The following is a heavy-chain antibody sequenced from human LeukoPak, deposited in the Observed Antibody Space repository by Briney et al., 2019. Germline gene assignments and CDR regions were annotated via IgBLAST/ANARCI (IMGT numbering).Heavy chain of an antibody. CDR1: GYSISSGYY. V-gene: IGHV4-38-2*02. CDR3: AGDRNEQWLGRGAFDI. J-gene: IGHJ3*02. CDR2: IYHSGST. D-gene: IGHD6-19*01. Sequence: SETLSLTCTVSGYSISSGYYWGWIRQPPGKGLEWIGSIYHSGSTYYNPSLKSRVTISVDTSKNQFSLRLSSVTAADTAVYYCAGDRNEQWLGRGAFDIWGQGTMVTVSS.